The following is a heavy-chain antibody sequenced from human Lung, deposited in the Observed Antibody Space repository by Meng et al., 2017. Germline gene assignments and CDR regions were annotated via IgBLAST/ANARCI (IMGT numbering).Heavy chain of an antibody. V-gene: IGHV3-74*01. Sequence: VQLVESVGGLVPPGGSLRLSCAASGFTFTDHWMHWVPQGPGKGLVWVSRINRDGTKPTYADSVKGRFTISRDNAKNTLYLQMNNLRAEDTSFYYCTNDRLNHWGQGALVTVSS. D-gene: IGHD1-1*01. CDR2: INRDGTKP. CDR1: GFTFTDHW. CDR3: TNDRLNH. J-gene: IGHJ1*01.